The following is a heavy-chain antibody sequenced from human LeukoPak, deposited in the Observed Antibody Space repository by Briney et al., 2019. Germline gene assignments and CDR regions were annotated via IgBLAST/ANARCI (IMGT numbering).Heavy chain of an antibody. V-gene: IGHV4-34*01. CDR1: GESFSGYY. CDR3: ARGPSHGGKYRGFFDH. J-gene: IGHJ4*02. CDR2: INQSGTT. Sequence: PSETLSLTCAVYGESFSGYYWSWIRHPPGKRLEWIGEINQSGTTNYSPSLKSRVSISVDPSKNQFSLRLNSVNAADTAVYFCARGPSHGGKYRGFFDHWGQGTLVTVSS. D-gene: IGHD4-23*01.